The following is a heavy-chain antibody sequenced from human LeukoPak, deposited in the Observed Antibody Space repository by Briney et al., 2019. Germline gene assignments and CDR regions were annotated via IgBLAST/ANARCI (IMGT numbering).Heavy chain of an antibody. Sequence: PSETLSLTCAVSGGSISSSNWWSWVRQPPGKGLEWIGEIYHSGSTNYNPSLKSRVTISVDTSKNQFSLKLSSVTAADTAVYYCAREPSSGTVTLYYFDYWGQGTLVTVSS. J-gene: IGHJ4*02. D-gene: IGHD3-10*01. CDR2: IYHSGST. V-gene: IGHV4-4*02. CDR3: AREPSSGTVTLYYFDY. CDR1: GGSISSSNW.